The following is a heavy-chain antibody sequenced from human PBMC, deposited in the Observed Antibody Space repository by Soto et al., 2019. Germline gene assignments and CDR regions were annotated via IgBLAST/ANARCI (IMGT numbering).Heavy chain of an antibody. Sequence: QVQLVQSGAEVTKPGSSVKVSCKASGGTFSSYAISWVRQAPGQGLEWMGGIIPIFGTANYAQKFQGRVTIAADKSTSTAYMELSSLRSEDTAVYYCASRMPPNLRYGMDVWGQGTTVTVSS. CDR1: GGTFSSYA. CDR3: ASRMPPNLRYGMDV. V-gene: IGHV1-69*06. CDR2: IIPIFGTA. J-gene: IGHJ6*02. D-gene: IGHD2-2*01.